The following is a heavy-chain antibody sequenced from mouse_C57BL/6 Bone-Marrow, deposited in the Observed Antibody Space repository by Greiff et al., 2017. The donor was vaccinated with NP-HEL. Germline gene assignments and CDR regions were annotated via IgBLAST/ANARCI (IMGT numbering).Heavy chain of an antibody. CDR1: GFTFTDYY. Sequence: EVQGVESGGGLVQPGGSLSLSCAASGFTFTDYYMSWVRQPPGKALEWLGFIRNKANGYTTEYSASVKGRFTISRDNSQSILYLQMNALRAEDSATYYCARSPHYGSSLYAMDYWGQGTSVTVSS. J-gene: IGHJ4*01. CDR2: IRNKANGYTT. V-gene: IGHV7-3*01. D-gene: IGHD1-1*01. CDR3: ARSPHYGSSLYAMDY.